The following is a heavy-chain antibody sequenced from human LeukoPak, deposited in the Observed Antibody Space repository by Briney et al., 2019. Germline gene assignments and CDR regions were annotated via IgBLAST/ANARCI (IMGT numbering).Heavy chain of an antibody. Sequence: TGGSLRLSCAASGFTFSNYAMNWVRQAPGKGLEWVSAIDSGGGTYYADSVKGRFTFSRDNSKNTLYLQLNSLRAEDTAVYYCAKGPQGDWGQGALVTVSS. J-gene: IGHJ4*02. V-gene: IGHV3-23*01. D-gene: IGHD3-16*01. CDR1: GFTFSNYA. CDR2: IDSGGGT. CDR3: AKGPQGD.